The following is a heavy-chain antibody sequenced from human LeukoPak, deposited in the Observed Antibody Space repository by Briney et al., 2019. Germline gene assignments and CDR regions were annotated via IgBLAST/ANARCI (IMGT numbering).Heavy chain of an antibody. CDR3: ARGILSAAMIFTSYYFDY. V-gene: IGHV4-59*08. Sequence: SETLSLTCTVSGGSISSYYWSWIRQPPGKGLEWIGYIYYSGSTNYNPSLKGRVTISVDTSKNQFSLKLSSVTAADTAVYYCARGILSAAMIFTSYYFDYWGQGTLVAVSS. CDR1: GGSISSYY. CDR2: IYYSGST. J-gene: IGHJ4*02. D-gene: IGHD3/OR15-3a*01.